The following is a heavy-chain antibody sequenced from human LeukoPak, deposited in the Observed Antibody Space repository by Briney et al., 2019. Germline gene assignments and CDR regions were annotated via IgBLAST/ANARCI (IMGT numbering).Heavy chain of an antibody. CDR1: GFTFDDYA. D-gene: IGHD2-2*01. CDR3: AKYRLVPAAIRGYFDL. J-gene: IGHJ2*01. Sequence: GGSLRLSCAASGFTFDDYAMHWVRQAPGKGLEWVSGISWNSGSIGYADSVKGRFTISRDNAKNSLYLQMNSLRAEDTALYYCAKYRLVPAAIRGYFDLWGRGTLVTVSS. V-gene: IGHV3-9*01. CDR2: ISWNSGSI.